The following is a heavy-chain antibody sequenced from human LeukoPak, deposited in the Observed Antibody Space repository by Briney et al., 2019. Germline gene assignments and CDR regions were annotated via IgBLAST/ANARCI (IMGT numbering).Heavy chain of an antibody. D-gene: IGHD4-17*01. CDR3: ARHVYDGDYYFDY. V-gene: IGHV4-59*08. CDR2: IYYSGST. J-gene: IGHJ4*02. Sequence: SETLSLACTVSGSSIGSYYWSWIRQPPGKRLEWIGYIYYSGSTNYNPSLKSRATISIDTSKNQFSLKLSSVTAADTAVYYCARHVYDGDYYFDYWGQGTLVTVSS. CDR1: GSSIGSYY.